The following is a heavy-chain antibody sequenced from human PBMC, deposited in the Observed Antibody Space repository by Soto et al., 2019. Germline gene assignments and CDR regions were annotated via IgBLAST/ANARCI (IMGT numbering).Heavy chain of an antibody. D-gene: IGHD3-10*01. V-gene: IGHV1-69*04. Sequence: ASVKVSCKASGGTFSSYTISWVRQAPGQGLEWMGRIIPILGIANYAQKFQGRVTITADKSTSTAYMELSSLRSEDTAVYYCARDTFALWFGDSPNAFDIWGQGTMVTVSS. CDR2: IIPILGIA. J-gene: IGHJ3*02. CDR3: ARDTFALWFGDSPNAFDI. CDR1: GGTFSSYT.